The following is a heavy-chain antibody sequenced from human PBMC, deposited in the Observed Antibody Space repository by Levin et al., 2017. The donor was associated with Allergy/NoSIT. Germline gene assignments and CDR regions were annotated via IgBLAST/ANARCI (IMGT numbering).Heavy chain of an antibody. CDR2: LAYDGIDK. Sequence: PGGSLRLSCAASGFTFSSHGMHWVRQAPGKGLEWVAGLAYDGIDKVYSDSVRGRFTISRDNSKNTLYLQMNSLRPEDTALFYCVKDSSYGSGTFDNWGQGTLVAVSS. CDR1: GFTFSSHG. CDR3: VKDSSYGSGTFDN. J-gene: IGHJ4*02. D-gene: IGHD6-13*01. V-gene: IGHV3-30*18.